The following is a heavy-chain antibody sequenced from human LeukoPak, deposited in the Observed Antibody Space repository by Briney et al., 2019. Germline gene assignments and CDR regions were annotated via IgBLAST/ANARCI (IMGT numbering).Heavy chain of an antibody. V-gene: IGHV4-39*07. J-gene: IGHJ5*02. Sequence: SETLSLTCTVSGGSISSTTYYWSWTRQPPGKGLEWIGEINHSRSTNYNPSLKSRVTISVDTSKNQFSLKLSSVTAADTAVYYCAREAFWSGYYNHNWFDPWGQGTLVTVSS. CDR3: AREAFWSGYYNHNWFDP. CDR1: GGSISSTTYY. CDR2: INHSRST. D-gene: IGHD3-3*01.